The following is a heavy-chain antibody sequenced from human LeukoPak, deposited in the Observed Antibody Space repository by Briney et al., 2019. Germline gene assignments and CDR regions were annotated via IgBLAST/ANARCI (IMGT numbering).Heavy chain of an antibody. CDR2: IGTTGDT. CDR1: GFTFTTYD. D-gene: IGHD1-26*01. V-gene: IGHV3-13*01. Sequence: GGSLRLSCAASGFTFTTYDMHWVRQATGKGLEWVSAIGTTGDTYYPGSVKGRFTISRENAKNSLYLQMNSLRAEDTAVYYCAERGAEVGATVAPGDYWGQGTLVTVSS. J-gene: IGHJ4*02. CDR3: AERGAEVGATVAPGDY.